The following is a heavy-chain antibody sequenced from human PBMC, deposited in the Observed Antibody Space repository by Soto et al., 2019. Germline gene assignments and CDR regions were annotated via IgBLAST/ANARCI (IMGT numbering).Heavy chain of an antibody. V-gene: IGHV4-34*01. J-gene: IGHJ6*02. CDR1: GGSFSGYY. Sequence: SETLSLTCAVHGGSFSGYYWTWIRQAPGKGLAWIGEIDHSGGTNYNSSLKSRVSISVDTSKNQFSLILLSVTAADTGVYYCARDLGYCTNGVCYTPYYYYGMDVWGQGTTVTVSS. D-gene: IGHD2-8*01. CDR3: ARDLGYCTNGVCYTPYYYYGMDV. CDR2: IDHSGGT.